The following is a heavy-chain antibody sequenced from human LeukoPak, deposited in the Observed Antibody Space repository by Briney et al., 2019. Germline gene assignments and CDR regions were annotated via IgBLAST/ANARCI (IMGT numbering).Heavy chain of an antibody. Sequence: PSETLSLTCAVYGGSFSGYYWSWIRQPPGKGLEWIGEINHSGSTNYNPSLKSRVTMSVDTSKNQFSLKLSSVTAADTAVYYCARGLSGDDYGDYYFDYWGQGTLVTVSS. CDR3: ARGLSGDDYGDYYFDY. CDR1: GGSFSGYY. V-gene: IGHV4-34*01. J-gene: IGHJ4*02. CDR2: INHSGST. D-gene: IGHD4-17*01.